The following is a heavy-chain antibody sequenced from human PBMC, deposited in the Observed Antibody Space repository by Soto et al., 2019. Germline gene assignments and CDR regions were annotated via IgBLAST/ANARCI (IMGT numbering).Heavy chain of an antibody. D-gene: IGHD3-3*01. V-gene: IGHV4-39*01. CDR1: GGSISSSSYY. CDR2: IYYSGST. J-gene: IGHJ6*02. CDR3: ARLGGITIFGVVGYYYYGMDV. Sequence: PSEPLSLTCTVSGGSISSSSYYWGWIRQPPGKGLEWIGSIYYSGSTYYNPSLKSRVTISVDTSKNQFSLKLSSVTAADTAVYYRARLGGITIFGVVGYYYYGMDVWGQGTTVTVSS.